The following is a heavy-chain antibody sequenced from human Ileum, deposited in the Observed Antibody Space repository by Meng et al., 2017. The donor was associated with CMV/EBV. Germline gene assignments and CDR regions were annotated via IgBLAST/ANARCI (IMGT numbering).Heavy chain of an antibody. V-gene: IGHV4-39*01. D-gene: IGHD3-9*01. CDR1: GGSISGSLYY. CDR2: IDYSGSS. Sequence: LPCTGSGGSISGSLYYWGWIRQPPGKGLEWIASIDYSGSSYYNSSLRRRVTISVDTSKNQFSLKLTSVTVADMAVYYCARLDWELPDYWGQGTLVTVSS. CDR3: ARLDWELPDY. J-gene: IGHJ4*02.